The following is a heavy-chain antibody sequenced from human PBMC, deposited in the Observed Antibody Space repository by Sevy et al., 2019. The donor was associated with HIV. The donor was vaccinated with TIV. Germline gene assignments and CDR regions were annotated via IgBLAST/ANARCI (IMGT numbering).Heavy chain of an antibody. D-gene: IGHD6-13*01. CDR3: ARDGGTGYSSSVDYYYYMDV. Sequence: ASVKVSCKASGYTFTGYYMHWVRQAPGQGLEWMGWINPNSGGTNYAQKFQGWVTMTRDTSISTAYMELRRLRSDDTAVYYCARDGGTGYSSSVDYYYYMDVWGKGTTVTVSS. CDR1: GYTFTGYY. CDR2: INPNSGGT. J-gene: IGHJ6*03. V-gene: IGHV1-2*04.